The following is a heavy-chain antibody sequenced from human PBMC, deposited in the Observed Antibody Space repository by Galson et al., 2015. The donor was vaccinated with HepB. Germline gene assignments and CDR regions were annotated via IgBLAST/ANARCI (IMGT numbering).Heavy chain of an antibody. D-gene: IGHD6-19*01. Sequence: SLRLSCAASGFTFSSYSMNWVRQAPGKGLEWVSSISSSSSYIYYADSVKGRFTISRDNAKNSLYLQMNSLRAEDTAVYYCARDGALGKIAVAGTGDYWGQGTLVTVSS. V-gene: IGHV3-21*01. J-gene: IGHJ4*02. CDR2: ISSSSSYI. CDR1: GFTFSSYS. CDR3: ARDGALGKIAVAGTGDY.